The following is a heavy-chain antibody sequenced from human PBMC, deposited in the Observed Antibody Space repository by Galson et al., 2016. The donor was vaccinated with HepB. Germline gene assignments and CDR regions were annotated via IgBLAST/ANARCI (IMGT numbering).Heavy chain of an antibody. CDR3: ARVAFDWHHLDD. D-gene: IGHD3-9*01. J-gene: IGHJ4*02. CDR2: INPDGSSK. CDR1: GFTFRTYW. V-gene: IGHV3-74*03. Sequence: SLRLSCAASGFTFRTYWMHWVRQAPKKGLEWVSRINPDGSSKMYADSVGGRFTISRDDARSTLYLQTNNLRAEDTAVYFCARVAFDWHHLDDWGQGALVTVSS.